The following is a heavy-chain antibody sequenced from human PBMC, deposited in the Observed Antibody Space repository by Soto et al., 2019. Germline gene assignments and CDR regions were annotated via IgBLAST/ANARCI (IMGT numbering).Heavy chain of an antibody. CDR3: ARGGIHFADSSGHAFDS. Sequence: QVELVQSGAEVKKPGSSVKVSCKASGDTFDIYGFNWVRQAPGEGLEWMGVIIPIFGTADYAQKFQGRVSITADKSTSTAYMELGSLTSEDTAVYYCARGGIHFADSSGHAFDSWGQGTLISVTS. CDR1: GDTFDIYG. J-gene: IGHJ4*02. V-gene: IGHV1-69*06. CDR2: IIPIFGTA. D-gene: IGHD3-22*01.